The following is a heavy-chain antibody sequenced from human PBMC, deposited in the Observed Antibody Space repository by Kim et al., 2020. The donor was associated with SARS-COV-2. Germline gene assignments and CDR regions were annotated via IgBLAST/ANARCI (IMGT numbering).Heavy chain of an antibody. Sequence: VNGRFTISRDHSKNTLYLQMNSLRAEDTAMYYCARAKVDTAMVTGYGMDVWGQGTTVTVSS. V-gene: IGHV3-30*07. J-gene: IGHJ6*02. D-gene: IGHD5-18*01. CDR3: ARAKVDTAMVTGYGMDV.